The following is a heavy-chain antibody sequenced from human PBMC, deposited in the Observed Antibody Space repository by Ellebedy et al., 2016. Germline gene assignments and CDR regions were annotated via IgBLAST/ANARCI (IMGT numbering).Heavy chain of an antibody. V-gene: IGHV3-23*01. Sequence: GESLKISXAASGFTFSSYAMSWVRQAPGKGLEWVSAISGSGGSTYYADSVKGRFTISRDNSKNTLYLQMNSLRAEDTAVYYCARRGSSSPRYYFDYWGQGTLVTVSS. J-gene: IGHJ4*02. CDR2: ISGSGGST. CDR3: ARRGSSSPRYYFDY. D-gene: IGHD6-6*01. CDR1: GFTFSSYA.